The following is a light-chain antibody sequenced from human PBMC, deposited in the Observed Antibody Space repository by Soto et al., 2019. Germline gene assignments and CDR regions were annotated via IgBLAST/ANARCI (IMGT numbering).Light chain of an antibody. CDR2: CAS. CDR3: QQFVXFPT. V-gene: IGKV4-1*01. CDR1: RSVLFTSNDKSF. Sequence: DIVMTQSPDSLAVSLGERATINCSSSRSVLFTSNDKSFVAWYQQKPGQSPKLLINCASTRETGVPDRFSGSGSGPEFTLNINRLQAEDVATYYCQQFVXFPTFGQGTKV. J-gene: IGKJ1*01.